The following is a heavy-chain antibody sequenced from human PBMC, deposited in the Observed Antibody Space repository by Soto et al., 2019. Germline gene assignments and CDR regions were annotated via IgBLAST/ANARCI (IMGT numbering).Heavy chain of an antibody. CDR2: ISGSGGST. CDR1: GFTFSSYA. V-gene: IGHV3-23*01. D-gene: IGHD2-15*01. J-gene: IGHJ3*02. Sequence: PGGSLRLSCAASGFTFSSYAMSWVRQAPGKGLEWVSAISGSGGSTYYADSVKGRFTISRDNSKNTLYLQMNSLRAEDTAVYYCAKDKLAFVVVVAADKAFDIWGQGTMVTVSS. CDR3: AKDKLAFVVVVAADKAFDI.